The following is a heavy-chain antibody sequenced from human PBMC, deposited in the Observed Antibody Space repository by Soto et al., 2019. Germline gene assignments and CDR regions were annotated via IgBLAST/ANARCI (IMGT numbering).Heavy chain of an antibody. D-gene: IGHD4-4*01. Sequence: QVQLVQSGAEVKKPGSSVKVSCKASGGTFTKYTISWVRQAPGQGLEWMGGIIPIFGATNYVQKFRGRVTITADESTSTAYMELSSMTSNETAVYFCARDGDGNSMAYWGQGTLVTVSS. CDR2: IIPIFGAT. CDR1: GGTFTKYT. CDR3: ARDGDGNSMAY. J-gene: IGHJ4*02. V-gene: IGHV1-69*01.